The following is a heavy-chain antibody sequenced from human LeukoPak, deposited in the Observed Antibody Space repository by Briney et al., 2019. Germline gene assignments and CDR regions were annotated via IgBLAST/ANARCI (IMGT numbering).Heavy chain of an antibody. CDR3: ARVPLRFLEPFDY. V-gene: IGHV4-34*01. CDR2: INHSGGA. CDR1: GGSFIGYY. Sequence: PSETLSLTCAVYGGSFIGYYWSWIRHPPGKGLEWIGEINHSGGANYNPSLKRRVTISADSSKTQFSLKLGSVTAADTAVYYCARVPLRFLEPFDYWGQGTLVTVSS. D-gene: IGHD3-3*01. J-gene: IGHJ4*02.